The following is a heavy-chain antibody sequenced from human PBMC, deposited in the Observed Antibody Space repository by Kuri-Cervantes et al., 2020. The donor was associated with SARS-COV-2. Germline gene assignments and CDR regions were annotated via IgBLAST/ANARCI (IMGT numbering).Heavy chain of an antibody. J-gene: IGHJ4*02. Sequence: LRLSCTVSGGSISSGSYYWSWIRQPAGEGLEWIGHIYTSGSTNYNPSLKSRVTISVDTSKNQFSLKLSSVTAADTAVYYCARENKYYYDSSGFDWGQGTLVTVSS. D-gene: IGHD3-22*01. CDR3: ARENKYYYDSSGFD. CDR1: GGSISSGSYY. V-gene: IGHV4-61*09. CDR2: IYTSGST.